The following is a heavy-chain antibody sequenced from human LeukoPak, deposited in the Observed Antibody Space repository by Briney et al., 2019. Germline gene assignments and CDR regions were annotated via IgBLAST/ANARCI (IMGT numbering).Heavy chain of an antibody. V-gene: IGHV1-8*03. CDR2: MNPNSGNT. D-gene: IGHD1-26*01. Sequence: ASVKVSCKASGYTFTSYYMHWVRQATGQGLEWMGWMNPNSGNTGYAQKFQGRVTITRNTSISTAYMELSSLRSEDTAVYYCATPIVGAPNDAFDIWGQGTMVTVSS. CDR1: GYTFTSYY. J-gene: IGHJ3*02. CDR3: ATPIVGAPNDAFDI.